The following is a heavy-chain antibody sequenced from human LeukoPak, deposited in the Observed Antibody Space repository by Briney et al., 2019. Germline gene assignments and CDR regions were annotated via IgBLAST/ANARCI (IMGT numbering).Heavy chain of an antibody. J-gene: IGHJ6*03. Sequence: GGSLRLSCAASGFTFSTYWMHWVRQAPGKGLVWVSRINSDGSSTSYADSVKGRFTISRDNAKHTLYLQMNSLRAEDTALYYCAREPRGLSSQRYYYYMDVWGKGPTVILSS. V-gene: IGHV3-74*01. D-gene: IGHD4/OR15-4a*01. CDR1: GFTFSTYW. CDR3: AREPRGLSSQRYYYYMDV. CDR2: INSDGSST.